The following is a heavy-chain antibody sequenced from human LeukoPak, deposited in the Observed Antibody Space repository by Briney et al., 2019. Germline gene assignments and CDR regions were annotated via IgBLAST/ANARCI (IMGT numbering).Heavy chain of an antibody. CDR1: GFTFSDYY. CDR3: AKIVRSGYYIWYFDL. D-gene: IGHD3-3*01. V-gene: IGHV3-11*01. Sequence: PGGSLRLSCAASGFTFSDYYMSWIRQAPGKGLEWVSYISSSGSTIYYADSVKGRFTISRDNSKNTLYLQMNSLRAEDTAVYYCAKIVRSGYYIWYFDLWGRGTLVTVSS. CDR2: ISSSGSTI. J-gene: IGHJ2*01.